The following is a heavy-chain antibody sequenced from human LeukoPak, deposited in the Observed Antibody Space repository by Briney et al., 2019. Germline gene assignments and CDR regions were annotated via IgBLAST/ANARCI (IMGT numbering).Heavy chain of an antibody. V-gene: IGHV1-2*02. CDR3: ARNVRDDSARWFDL. J-gene: IGHJ5*02. CDR1: GYTFTGYY. CDR2: INPNSGGT. D-gene: IGHD3-22*01. Sequence: ASVKVSCKASGYTFTGYYMHWVRQAPGQGLEWMGWINPNSGGTNYAQKFQGRVTMTRDTPISKAYMELSRLRSDDTAVYYCARNVRDDSARWFDLWGQGTLVTVSS.